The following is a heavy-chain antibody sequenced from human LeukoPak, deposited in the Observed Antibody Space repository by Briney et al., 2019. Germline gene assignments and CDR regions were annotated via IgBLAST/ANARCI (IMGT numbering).Heavy chain of an antibody. CDR1: GGSISSYN. J-gene: IGHJ4*02. CDR2: IYTSGST. D-gene: IGHD3-16*02. V-gene: IGHV4-4*07. CDR3: ARGDHVWGSYRYFDY. Sequence: QSMPLNRTVSGGSISSYNWSWIRQPAGKGLEWIGRIYTSGSTNYNPSLKSRVTMSVDTSKSQFSLRLTSLNAAGTAVYSCARGDHVWGSYRYFDYWGQETLVTVSS.